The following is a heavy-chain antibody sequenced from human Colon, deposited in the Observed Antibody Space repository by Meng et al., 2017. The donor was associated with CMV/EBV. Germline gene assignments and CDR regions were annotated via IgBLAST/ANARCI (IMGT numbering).Heavy chain of an antibody. D-gene: IGHD6-13*01. V-gene: IGHV3-66*02. CDR1: EVPVSSHY. CDR2: IYTSGTT. CDR3: ARATPAAGTFFDY. J-gene: IGHJ4*02. Sequence: GESLKISCAASEVPVSSHYMSWVRRSPGKGLEWVSVIYTSGTTYYADSVKDRFTISRDNSKNTLYLQMNSLRAEDTAVYYCARATPAAGTFFDYWGQGTLVTVSS.